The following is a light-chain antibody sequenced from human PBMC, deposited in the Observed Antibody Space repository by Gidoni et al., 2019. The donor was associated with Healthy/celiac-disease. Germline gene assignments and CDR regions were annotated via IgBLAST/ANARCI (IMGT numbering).Light chain of an antibody. CDR1: QGISSA. V-gene: IGKV1-13*02. CDR2: DAS. J-gene: IGKJ1*01. Sequence: AIHSTQSPSSLSASAGDRVTITCRASQGISSALAWYQQKPGKAPKLLIYDASTLESGVPSRFSGSGSGTDFTLTISSLQPEDFATYYCQQFNSDPQRTFGQGTKVEIK. CDR3: QQFNSDPQRT.